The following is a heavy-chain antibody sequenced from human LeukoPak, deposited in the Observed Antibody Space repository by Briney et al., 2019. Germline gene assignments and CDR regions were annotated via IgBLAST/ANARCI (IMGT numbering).Heavy chain of an antibody. CDR2: IYYSGGT. J-gene: IGHJ4*02. V-gene: IGHV4-30-4*01. CDR1: GGSISSGDYY. CDR3: ARDLMADYSLDY. Sequence: PSQTLSLTCTVSGGSISSGDYYWSWIRQPPGKGLEWIGYIYYSGGTYYNPSLKSRVTISVDTSKNQFSLKLSSVTAADTAVYYCARDLMADYSLDYWGQGTLVTVSS. D-gene: IGHD4-11*01.